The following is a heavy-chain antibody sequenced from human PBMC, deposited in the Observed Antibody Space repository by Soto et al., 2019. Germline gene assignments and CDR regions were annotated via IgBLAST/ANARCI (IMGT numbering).Heavy chain of an antibody. CDR1: GGTFSSYA. J-gene: IGHJ6*02. CDR2: IIPIFGTA. D-gene: IGHD6-13*01. CDR3: ARMAAAGTSDYYNGMDV. V-gene: IGHV1-69*13. Sequence: SVKVSCKASGGTFSSYAISWVRQAPGQGLEWMGGIIPIFGTANYAQKFQGRVTVTADESTSTAYMELSSLRSEDTAVYYCARMAAAGTSDYYNGMDVWAQGTTVTVSS.